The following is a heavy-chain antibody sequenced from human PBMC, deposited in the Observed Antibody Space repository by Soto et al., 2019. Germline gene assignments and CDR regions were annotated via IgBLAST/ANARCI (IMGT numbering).Heavy chain of an antibody. CDR3: ARAGELWAARYYYYGMDV. CDR2: MNPNSGNT. D-gene: IGHD3-10*01. J-gene: IGHJ6*02. CDR1: GYTFTSYD. V-gene: IGHV1-8*01. Sequence: VKVSCKASGYTFTSYDINWVRQATGQGLEWMGWMNPNSGNTGYAQKFQGRVTMTRNTSISTAYMELSSLRSEDTAVYYCARAGELWAARYYYYGMDVWGQGTTVTVSS.